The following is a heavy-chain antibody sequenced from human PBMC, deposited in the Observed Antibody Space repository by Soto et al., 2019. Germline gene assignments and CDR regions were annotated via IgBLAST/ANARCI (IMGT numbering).Heavy chain of an antibody. CDR2: ISGSGGST. CDR3: AKDDLGAFDI. J-gene: IGHJ3*02. Sequence: EVQLLESGGGLVQPGGSLRLSCAASGFTFSSYAMSWVRQAPGKGLEWVSAISGSGGSTYYADSVKGRFTISRDNSKNTLYLQMNRLRAEEKGVKYCAKDDLGAFDIWGQGTMVTVSS. V-gene: IGHV3-23*01. D-gene: IGHD3-16*01. CDR1: GFTFSSYA.